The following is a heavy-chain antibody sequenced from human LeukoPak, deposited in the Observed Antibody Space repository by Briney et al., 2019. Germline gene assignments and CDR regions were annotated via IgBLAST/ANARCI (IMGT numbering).Heavy chain of an antibody. J-gene: IGHJ5*02. CDR1: GGSISSASYY. CDR2: IYTSGST. D-gene: IGHD5-12*01. CDR3: ARGSHHVSGSSPA. V-gene: IGHV4-61*02. Sequence: SETLSLTCTVSGGSISSASYYWSWIRQPAGKGLEWIGRIYTSGSTNYNPSLKSRVTISVDTSKNQFSLKLSSVTAADTAVYYCARGSHHVSGSSPAWGQGTLVTVSS.